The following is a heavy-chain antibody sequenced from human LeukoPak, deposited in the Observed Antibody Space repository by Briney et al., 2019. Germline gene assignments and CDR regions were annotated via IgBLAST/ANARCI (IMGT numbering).Heavy chain of an antibody. CDR3: AKGGVSELEYYFDY. Sequence: PGGSLRLSCAASGFTVSSNYMSWARQAPGKGLEWVSGISWNSGSIGYADSVKGRFTISRDNAKNSLYLQMNSLRAEDTALYYCAKGGVSELEYYFDYWGQGTLVTVSS. V-gene: IGHV3-9*01. D-gene: IGHD1-26*01. CDR1: GFTVSSNY. CDR2: ISWNSGSI. J-gene: IGHJ4*02.